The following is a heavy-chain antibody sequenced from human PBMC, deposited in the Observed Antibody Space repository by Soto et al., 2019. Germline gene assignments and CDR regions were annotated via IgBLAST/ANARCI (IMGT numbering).Heavy chain of an antibody. J-gene: IGHJ3*01. V-gene: IGHV3-13*01. CDR3: ARERLPGAGMYAFDF. Sequence: VQLVESGGGLVQPGGSLRLSCAASGFTFNSYEIHWVRQATGRGLEWVSAVGSAGDTFYRDSVRGRFTISRESAKNSLHLQMNSLRAEDTAVYYCARERLPGAGMYAFDFWGQGTMVTVSS. D-gene: IGHD2-15*01. CDR1: GFTFNSYE. CDR2: VGSAGDT.